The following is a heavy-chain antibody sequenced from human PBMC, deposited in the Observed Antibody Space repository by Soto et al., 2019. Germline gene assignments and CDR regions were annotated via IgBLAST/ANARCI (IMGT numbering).Heavy chain of an antibody. V-gene: IGHV5-51*03. Sequence: GESLKISCQGSGYSLASYWIGCLRQMPGKDLEWMGIIYPGDSDTRYSPPFQGQVTISADKSLRTAYLQWTSLKASDTALYYCARTRSFTLGFYYDVMHVWGQVTTGAVSS. CDR2: IYPGDSDT. CDR1: GYSLASYW. CDR3: ARTRSFTLGFYYDVMHV. J-gene: IGHJ6*02. D-gene: IGHD6-6*01.